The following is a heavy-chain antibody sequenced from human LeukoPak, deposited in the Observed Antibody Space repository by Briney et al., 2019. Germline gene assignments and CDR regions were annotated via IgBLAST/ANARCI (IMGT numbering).Heavy chain of an antibody. D-gene: IGHD2-21*01. CDR1: GFTFSSYS. J-gene: IGHJ4*02. CDR2: ISSTSTFI. Sequence: GGSLRLSCAASGFTFSSYSMNWVRQAPGKGLEWVSCISSTSTFIYYADSVKGRFTISRDNSKITLYLQMNSLRAEDTAVYYCAKGGDCGDYSDYWGQGTLVTVSS. V-gene: IGHV3-21*01. CDR3: AKGGDCGDYSDY.